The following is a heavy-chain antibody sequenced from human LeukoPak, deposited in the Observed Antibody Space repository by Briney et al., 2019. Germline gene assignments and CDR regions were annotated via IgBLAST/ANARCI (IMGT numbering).Heavy chain of an antibody. Sequence: GGSLRLSCTPSGFAFRSYSMSWVRQAPGKGLEWVANIKQDGSEKYYVDSVKGRFTISRDNARNSLYLQMNSLRAEDTALYYCARTVTTYFDYWGQGTVVTVSS. CDR3: ARTVTTYFDY. CDR1: GFAFRSYS. CDR2: IKQDGSEK. D-gene: IGHD4-17*01. J-gene: IGHJ4*02. V-gene: IGHV3-7*01.